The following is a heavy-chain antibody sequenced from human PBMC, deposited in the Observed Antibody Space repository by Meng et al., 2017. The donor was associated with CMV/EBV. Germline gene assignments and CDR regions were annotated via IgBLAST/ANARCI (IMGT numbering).Heavy chain of an antibody. CDR3: ATHLWQNYFFEY. D-gene: IGHD3-10*01. CDR1: GFTSNTCA. V-gene: IGHV3-23*01. Sequence: CAATGFTSNTCAMGWVRQAPGRGLEWVSSISGDDSSTYYADSVKGRFTISRDYAKNTLYLQMNSLRAEDTAVYYYATHLWQNYFFEYWGQGTLVTVSS. CDR2: ISGDDSST. J-gene: IGHJ4*02.